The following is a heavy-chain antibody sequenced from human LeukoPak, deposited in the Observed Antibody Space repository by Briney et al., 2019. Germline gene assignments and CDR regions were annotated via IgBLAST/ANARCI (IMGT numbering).Heavy chain of an antibody. CDR1: GFTVSRTY. Sequence: GGSLRLSCAALGFTVSRTYMRWVRQAPGKGPEWVSVIYEGGDIYYADSVRGRFAISRDNSKNTVYLQMNGLRGEDTAVYYCARDPSGTGTGFDIWGQGTMVTVSS. V-gene: IGHV3-66*01. CDR2: IYEGGDI. J-gene: IGHJ3*02. D-gene: IGHD3/OR15-3a*01. CDR3: ARDPSGTGTGFDI.